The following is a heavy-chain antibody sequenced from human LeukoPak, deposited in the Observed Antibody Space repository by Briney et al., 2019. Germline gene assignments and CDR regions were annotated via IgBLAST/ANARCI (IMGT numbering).Heavy chain of an antibody. D-gene: IGHD3-10*01. V-gene: IGHV3-49*03. CDR3: TRAPTLVGYGSGSYLWFDP. CDR1: GFTFGDYA. J-gene: IGHJ5*02. CDR2: IRSKAYGGTT. Sequence: PGRSLRLSCTASGFTFGDYAMSWFRQAPGKGLEWVGFIRSKAYGGTTEYAASVKGRFTISRDDSKSIAYLQMNSLKTEDTAVYYCTRAPTLVGYGSGSYLWFDPWGQGTLVTVSS.